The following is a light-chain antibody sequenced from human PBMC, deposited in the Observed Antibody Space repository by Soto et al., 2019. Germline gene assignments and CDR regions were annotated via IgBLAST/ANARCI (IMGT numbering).Light chain of an antibody. Sequence: QSALTQPACVSGSPGQSVTISCTGTSSDVGGYNYVSWYQQLPGEAPKLIIYGVTDRPSGVSNRFSGSKSGNTASLTVSGLQAEDEGDYYCSSYTATRPYVFGTGTKVTVL. V-gene: IGLV2-14*01. J-gene: IGLJ1*01. CDR2: GVT. CDR3: SSYTATRPYV. CDR1: SSDVGGYNY.